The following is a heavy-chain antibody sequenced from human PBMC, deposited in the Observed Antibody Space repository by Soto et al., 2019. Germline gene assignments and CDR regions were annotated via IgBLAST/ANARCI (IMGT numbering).Heavy chain of an antibody. CDR2: IYWDDDK. V-gene: IGHV2-5*02. CDR3: AHRSSLVRGALDY. Sequence: SGPTLVNPTQTLTLTCTFSGFSLRTRGMGVGWIRQPPGQALEWLALIYWDDDKLYSPSLKTRLSISKDTSKNQVVLTMANMDPLDTATYFCAHRSSLVRGALDYWGQGTLVTVSS. CDR1: GFSLRTRGMG. D-gene: IGHD3-10*01. J-gene: IGHJ4*02.